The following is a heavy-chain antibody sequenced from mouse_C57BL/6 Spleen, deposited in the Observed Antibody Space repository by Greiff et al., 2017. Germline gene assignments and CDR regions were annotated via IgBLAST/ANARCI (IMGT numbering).Heavy chain of an antibody. J-gene: IGHJ1*03. V-gene: IGHV5-12*01. Sequence: EVMLVESGGGLVQPGGSLKLSCAASGFTFSDYYMYWVRQTPEKRLEWVAYISNGGGSTYYPDTVKGRFTISRDNAKNTLYLQMSRLKSEDTAMSYCARLDWDWYFDVWGTGTTVTVSS. D-gene: IGHD4-1*01. CDR3: ARLDWDWYFDV. CDR2: ISNGGGST. CDR1: GFTFSDYY.